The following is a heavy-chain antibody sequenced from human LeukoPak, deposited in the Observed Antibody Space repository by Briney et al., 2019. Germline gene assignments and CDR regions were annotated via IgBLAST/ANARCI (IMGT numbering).Heavy chain of an antibody. CDR1: GFTFSSYS. J-gene: IGHJ4*02. Sequence: PGGSLRLSCAASGFTFSSYSMNWVRQAPGKGLEWVSSISSSSSYIYYADSVKGRFTISRDNSKNTLYLQMNSLRAEDTAVYYCAKGPFGELRRIYFDYWGQGTLVTVSS. CDR2: ISSSSSYI. V-gene: IGHV3-21*01. CDR3: AKGPFGELRRIYFDY. D-gene: IGHD3-10*01.